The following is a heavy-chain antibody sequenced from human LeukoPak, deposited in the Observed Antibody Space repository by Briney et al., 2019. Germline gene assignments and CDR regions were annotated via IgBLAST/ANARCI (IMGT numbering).Heavy chain of an antibody. J-gene: IGHJ4*02. D-gene: IGHD2-2*01. CDR2: MNPNSGNT. CDR3: ARVIREIVVVPAAMKD. Sequence: ASVKVSCKASGYTFTSYDINWVRQATGQGLEWMGWMNPNSGNTGYAQKFQGRVTMTRNTSISTAYMELSSLRSEDTAVYYCARVIREIVVVPAAMKDWGQGTLVTVSS. V-gene: IGHV1-8*01. CDR1: GYTFTSYD.